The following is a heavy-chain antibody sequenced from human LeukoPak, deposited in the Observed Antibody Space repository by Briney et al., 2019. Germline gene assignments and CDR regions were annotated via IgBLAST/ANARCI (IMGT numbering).Heavy chain of an antibody. CDR3: ARAAWRGSNSRDAFDI. CDR2: IFYSGNT. V-gene: IGHV4-39*01. D-gene: IGHD4/OR15-4a*01. Sequence: SETLSLTCTVSGGFISSSSYYWGWIRQPPGKGLEWIGSIFYSGNTYYNPSLKSRVTISVDTSKNQFSLRLSSVTAADTAVYYCARAAWRGSNSRDAFDIWGQGTVVTVSS. J-gene: IGHJ3*02. CDR1: GGFISSSSYY.